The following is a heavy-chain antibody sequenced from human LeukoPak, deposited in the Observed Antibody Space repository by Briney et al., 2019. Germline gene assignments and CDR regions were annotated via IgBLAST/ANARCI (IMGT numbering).Heavy chain of an antibody. CDR2: IKEDGSEI. J-gene: IGHJ4*02. V-gene: IGHV3-7*01. CDR1: AFTFSNYW. D-gene: IGHD4-23*01. CDR3: ARDRGYSTFDY. Sequence: GGSLRLSCAASAFTFSNYWMSWVRQAPGKGLEWVANIKEDGSEINYVDSVKGRFTISRDDAKNSLYLQMNSLRVDDTAVYYCARDRGYSTFDYWGQGTLVTVSS.